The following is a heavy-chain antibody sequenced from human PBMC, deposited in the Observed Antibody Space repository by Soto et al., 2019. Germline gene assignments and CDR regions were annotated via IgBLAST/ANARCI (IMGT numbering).Heavy chain of an antibody. Sequence: PSETLSLTCTVSGGSISSSSYYWGWIRQPPGKGLEWIGSIYYSGSTYYNPSLKSRVTISVDTSKNQFSLKLSSVTAADTAVYYCASLKGAMAHDYYYYYGMDVWGQGTTVTVSS. J-gene: IGHJ6*02. CDR2: IYYSGST. CDR1: GGSISSSSYY. D-gene: IGHD1-26*01. V-gene: IGHV4-39*01. CDR3: ASLKGAMAHDYYYYYGMDV.